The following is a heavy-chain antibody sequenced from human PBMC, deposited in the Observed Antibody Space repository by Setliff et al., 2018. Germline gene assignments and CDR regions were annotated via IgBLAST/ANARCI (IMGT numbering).Heavy chain of an antibody. CDR3: AKDFLEVVIALRGMDV. Sequence: SETLSLTCAVYGDSFSDYYWSWIRQPPGRGLEWIEEINHRGSTNYSPSLRSRFTISRDNSKNILSLQMNSLRGEDTAVYYCAKDFLEVVIALRGMDVWGQGTTVTVSS. J-gene: IGHJ6*02. CDR2: INHRGST. V-gene: IGHV4-34*01. D-gene: IGHD2-21*01. CDR1: GDSFSDYY.